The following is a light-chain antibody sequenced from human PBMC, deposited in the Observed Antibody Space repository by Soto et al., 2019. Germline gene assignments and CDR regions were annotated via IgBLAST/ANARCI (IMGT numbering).Light chain of an antibody. V-gene: IGKV1-39*01. J-gene: IGKJ2*01. CDR2: AAS. Sequence: DIQMTQSPSSLSASAGDRVTITCRTSQSITSYVNWFQQKPGKAPKLLISAASSLQSGVPPRFSGSGSGTDLTLTINSLQPDDFASYYCQQSYSLPYTFGQGTKLEIK. CDR3: QQSYSLPYT. CDR1: QSITSY.